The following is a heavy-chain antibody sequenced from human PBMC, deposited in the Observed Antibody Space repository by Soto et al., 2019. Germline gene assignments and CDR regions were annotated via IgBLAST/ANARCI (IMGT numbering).Heavy chain of an antibody. D-gene: IGHD3-3*01. CDR2: ISYDGSNK. Sequence: QVQLVESGGGVVQPGRSLRLSCAASGLTFSSYGRHGVPQAPGKGLEGVAVISYDGSNKYYADSVKGRFTISRDNSKNTLYLQMNSLRAEDTAVYYCAKQANYDFWSGYLATVDYWGQGTLVTVSS. J-gene: IGHJ4*02. V-gene: IGHV3-30*18. CDR1: GLTFSSYG. CDR3: AKQANYDFWSGYLATVDY.